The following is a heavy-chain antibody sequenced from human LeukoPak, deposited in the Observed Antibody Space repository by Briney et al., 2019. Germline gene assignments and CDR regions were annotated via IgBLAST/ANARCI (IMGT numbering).Heavy chain of an antibody. J-gene: IGHJ4*02. V-gene: IGHV1-46*01. D-gene: IGHD6-13*01. CDR3: ARDFESSSWYFDY. CDR2: INPSGGST. CDR1: AYSFSTYD. Sequence: ASVKVSYKASAYSFSTYDINWVRQAPGQGLEWMGIINPSGGSTSYAQKFQGRVTMTRDTSTSTVYMELSSLRSEDTAAYYCARDFESSSWYFDYWGQGTLVTVSS.